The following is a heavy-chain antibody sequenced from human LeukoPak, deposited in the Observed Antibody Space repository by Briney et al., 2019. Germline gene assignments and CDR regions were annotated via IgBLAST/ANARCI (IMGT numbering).Heavy chain of an antibody. CDR1: GGSISSGSYY. CDR2: IYTSGST. Sequence: SETLSLTCTVSGGSISSGSYYWSWIRQPAGKGLEWIGRIYTSGSTNYNPSLKSRVTISVDTSKNQFSLKLSSVTAEDTAVYYCARDRRYDFWSGEWEGHYYYMDVWGKGTTVTVSS. CDR3: ARDRRYDFWSGEWEGHYYYMDV. V-gene: IGHV4-61*02. J-gene: IGHJ6*03. D-gene: IGHD3-3*01.